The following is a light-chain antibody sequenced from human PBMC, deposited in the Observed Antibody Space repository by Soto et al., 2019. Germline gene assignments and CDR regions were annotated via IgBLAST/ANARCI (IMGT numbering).Light chain of an antibody. CDR2: GAS. J-gene: IGKJ1*01. V-gene: IGKV3-15*01. CDR3: QQYNNWRT. CDR1: QSVSSN. Sequence: ELVTTQSPATPSASPGDRATLSCRASQSVSSNLAWYQQNPGQAPRLLIYGASTRATGIPARFSGSGSGTEFTLAISILQSEDFAVYYCQQYNNWRTFGQGTKVDIK.